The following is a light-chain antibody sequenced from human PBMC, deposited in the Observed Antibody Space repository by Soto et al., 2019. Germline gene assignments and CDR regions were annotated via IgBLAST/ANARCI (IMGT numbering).Light chain of an antibody. CDR1: QSVRSN. CDR3: QQFHMWPLT. V-gene: IGKV3-15*01. Sequence: EIVMTQSPAILSVSPGERVTLSCRASQSVRSNLAWYQQKPGQAPRLLIYGASTRATGIPARFSGSGSVTEFTLTISRLQSEDFAVYYCQQFHMWPLTFGGGTKVEIK. J-gene: IGKJ4*01. CDR2: GAS.